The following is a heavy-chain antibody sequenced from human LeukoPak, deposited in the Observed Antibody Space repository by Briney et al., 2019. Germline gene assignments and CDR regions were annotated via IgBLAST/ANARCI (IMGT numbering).Heavy chain of an antibody. CDR3: ARFAVHRRLAVAGQFGLDY. D-gene: IGHD6-19*01. J-gene: IGHJ4*02. CDR2: IVVGSDYA. V-gene: IGHV1-58*02. Sequence: ASVKVSCKASGFTFSSSAMHWVRQARGQRLEWIGWIVVGSDYANIAEKFRERVTITRDMSTSTAYMDLYSLRSDDTAVYYCARFAVHRRLAVAGQFGLDYWGQGTLVTVSS. CDR1: GFTFSSSA.